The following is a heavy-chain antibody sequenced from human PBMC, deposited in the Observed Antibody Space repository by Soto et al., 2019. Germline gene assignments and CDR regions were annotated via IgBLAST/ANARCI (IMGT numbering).Heavy chain of an antibody. CDR2: ISYSGTT. CDR3: TRHVDSSSYFDY. J-gene: IGHJ4*02. V-gene: IGHV4-39*01. CDR1: GDSINSSDYY. Sequence: SETLSLTCSVSGDSINSSDYYWGWIRQPPGKGLEWIGSISYSGTTYYNPSLKSRVTISVDTSKTQFSLRLTSVTAPDTALYYCTRHVDSSSYFDYWGQGTPVTVSS. D-gene: IGHD6-13*01.